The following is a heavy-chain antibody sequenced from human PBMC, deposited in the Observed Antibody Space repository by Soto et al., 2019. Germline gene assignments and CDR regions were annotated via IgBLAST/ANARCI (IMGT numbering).Heavy chain of an antibody. D-gene: IGHD3-22*01. J-gene: IGHJ4*02. Sequence: GASVKVSCKASGYTFTYYTVHWVRRAPGQRLEWMGWINAGDGNTKYSPNFQGRVTITKDTSASTVYMELSSLRSEDTAVYFCTRDYYDSSGYYPKFDRWGQGTLVTVSS. CDR3: TRDYYDSSGYYPKFDR. CDR2: INAGDGNT. V-gene: IGHV1-3*01. CDR1: GYTFTYYT.